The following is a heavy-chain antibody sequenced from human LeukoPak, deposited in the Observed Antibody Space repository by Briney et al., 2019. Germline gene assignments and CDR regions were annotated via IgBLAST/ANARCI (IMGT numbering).Heavy chain of an antibody. CDR1: GFTFTTYS. V-gene: IGHV3-21*01. D-gene: IGHD4-17*01. Sequence: GGSLRLSCEASGFTFTTYSMTWVRQAPGKGLEWVPIISSGSSAILSADALKGRFTISRDDAKNLLYLDMNSLRAEDTALYYCARGHTAVTRHFDFWGQGTLVTVSS. J-gene: IGHJ4*02. CDR2: ISSGSSAI. CDR3: ARGHTAVTRHFDF.